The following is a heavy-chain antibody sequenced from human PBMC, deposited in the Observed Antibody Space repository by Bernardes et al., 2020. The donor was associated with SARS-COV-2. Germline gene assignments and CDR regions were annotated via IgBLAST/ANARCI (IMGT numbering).Heavy chain of an antibody. CDR2: ISAYTDNT. J-gene: IGHJ6*02. V-gene: IGHV1-18*04. Sequence: ASVKVSCKASGYTFTSYGISWVRQAPGQGLEWMGWISAYTDNTNYAQKFQGRVTMTADTSTSTAYMELRSLRSDDTAVYYCARDSGPRYYGMDVWGQGTTVTVSS. CDR1: GYTFTSYG. CDR3: ARDSGPRYYGMDV. D-gene: IGHD1-26*01.